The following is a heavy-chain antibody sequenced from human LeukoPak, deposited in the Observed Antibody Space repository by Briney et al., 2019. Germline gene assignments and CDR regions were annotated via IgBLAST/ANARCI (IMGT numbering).Heavy chain of an antibody. V-gene: IGHV1-3*01. CDR1: VYTFTDYA. D-gene: IGHD5-24*01. Sequence: GASVKVSCKASVYTFTDYAINWVRQAPGQRLEWMVWINAGNGNTRYSQRFQGRVTITRDTSASTAYMELSSLTSQDTAVYYCARGRWSATTASYYLDFWGQGTLLTVSS. J-gene: IGHJ4*02. CDR3: ARGRWSATTASYYLDF. CDR2: INAGNGNT.